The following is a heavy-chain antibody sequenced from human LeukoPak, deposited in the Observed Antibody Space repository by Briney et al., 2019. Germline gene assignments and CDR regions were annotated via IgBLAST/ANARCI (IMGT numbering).Heavy chain of an antibody. CDR1: GYTFTGYY. CDR2: INPNSGGT. Sequence: ASVKVSCKASGYTFTGYYMHWVRQAPGQGLEWMGWINPNSGGTNYAQKFQGRVTMTRDTSISTAYMELSRLRSDDTAVYYRARAVSRLQQLVLDYWGQGTLVTVSS. J-gene: IGHJ4*02. V-gene: IGHV1-2*02. D-gene: IGHD6-13*01. CDR3: ARAVSRLQQLVLDY.